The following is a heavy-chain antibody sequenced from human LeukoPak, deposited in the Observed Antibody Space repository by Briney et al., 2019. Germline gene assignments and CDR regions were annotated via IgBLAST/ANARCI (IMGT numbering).Heavy chain of an antibody. J-gene: IGHJ5*02. CDR2: ISYDGSNK. V-gene: IGHV3-30*04. Sequence: SGGSLRLSCAASGFTFSSYAMHWVRQAPGKGLEWVAVISYDGSNKYYADSVKGRFTISRDNSKNTLYLQMNSLRPEDTAVYYCARVPQVAAMMNWFDPWGQGTLVTVSS. D-gene: IGHD2-15*01. CDR3: ARVPQVAAMMNWFDP. CDR1: GFTFSSYA.